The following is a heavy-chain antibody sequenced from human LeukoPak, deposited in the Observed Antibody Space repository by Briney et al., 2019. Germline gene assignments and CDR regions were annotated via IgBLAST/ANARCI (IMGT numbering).Heavy chain of an antibody. CDR2: ISYDGSNK. J-gene: IGHJ3*02. CDR3: AREGSVSGYSFDI. Sequence: AGGSLRLSCAASGFTFSSYGMHWVRQAPGKGLEWVAVISYDGSNKYYADSVKGRFTISRDNSKNTLYLQMNSLRAEDTALYYCAREGSVSGYSFDIWGQGTTVSVSS. CDR1: GFTFSSYG. D-gene: IGHD3-22*01. V-gene: IGHV3-30*03.